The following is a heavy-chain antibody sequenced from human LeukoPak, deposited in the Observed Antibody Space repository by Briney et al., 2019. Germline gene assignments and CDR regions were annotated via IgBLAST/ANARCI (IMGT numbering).Heavy chain of an antibody. V-gene: IGHV1-2*02. CDR3: ARGHYDILTGYYLDAFDI. D-gene: IGHD3-9*01. Sequence: ASVKVSCKASGYTFNGYYMHWVRQAPGQGLEWMGWINPNSGGTNYAQKFQGRVTMTRDTSISTAYMELSRLRSDDTAVYYCARGHYDILTGYYLDAFDIWGQGTMVTVSS. CDR1: GYTFNGYY. CDR2: INPNSGGT. J-gene: IGHJ3*02.